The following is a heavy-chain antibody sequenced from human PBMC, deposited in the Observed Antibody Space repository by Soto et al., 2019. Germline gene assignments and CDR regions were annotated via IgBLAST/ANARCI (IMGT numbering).Heavy chain of an antibody. Sequence: SETLSLTCTVSGGSISSGDYYWSWIRQPPGKGLEWIGYIYYSGSTYYNPSLKSRVTISVDTSKNQFSLKLSSVTAADTAVYYCAGFGGGSPYYFDYWGQGTLVTVSS. CDR2: IYYSGST. J-gene: IGHJ4*02. CDR1: GGSISSGDYY. V-gene: IGHV4-30-4*01. CDR3: AGFGGGSPYYFDY. D-gene: IGHD2-15*01.